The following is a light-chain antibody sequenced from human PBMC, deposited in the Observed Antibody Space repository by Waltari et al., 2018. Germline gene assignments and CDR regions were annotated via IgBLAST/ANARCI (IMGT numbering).Light chain of an antibody. V-gene: IGKV1-5*03. Sequence: DIQITQSPSTLSASVGDRVTITCRASQSINNWLAWYQQKPGKAPKLLIYKASTLESGVPSRFSGSGSGTEFTLTISSLQPDDFATYYCQQYDSYSVTLTFGPGTNVDIK. CDR3: QQYDSYSVTLT. J-gene: IGKJ3*01. CDR2: KAS. CDR1: QSINNW.